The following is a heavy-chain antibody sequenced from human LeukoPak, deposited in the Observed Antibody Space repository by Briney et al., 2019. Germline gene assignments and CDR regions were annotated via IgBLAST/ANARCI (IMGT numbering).Heavy chain of an antibody. J-gene: IGHJ4*02. CDR1: GFSFTSYT. D-gene: IGHD2-21*02. CDR2: ITNTGKTI. Sequence: GGSLRLSCAASGFSFTSYTMDWVRQAPGKGLEWVSYITNTGKTIFYADSVKGRFTISRDNAKSSLLLQMDSLRAEDTAVYYCARQAACSGDCYYRHFDYWGQGALVAVSS. V-gene: IGHV3-48*01. CDR3: ARQAACSGDCYYRHFDY.